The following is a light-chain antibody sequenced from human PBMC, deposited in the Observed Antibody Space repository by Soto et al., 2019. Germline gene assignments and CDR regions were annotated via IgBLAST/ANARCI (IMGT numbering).Light chain of an antibody. J-gene: IGKJ1*01. CDR2: KAS. CDR1: QTISSW. CDR3: QHYNSYSEA. V-gene: IGKV1-5*03. Sequence: DIQLTQSPSTLSESVGDRVTITCLASQTISSWLAWYQQKPGKAPKLLIYKASTLKSGVPSRFSGSGSGTEFTRTISSLQPDDCATYYCQHYNSYSEAFGQGTKV.